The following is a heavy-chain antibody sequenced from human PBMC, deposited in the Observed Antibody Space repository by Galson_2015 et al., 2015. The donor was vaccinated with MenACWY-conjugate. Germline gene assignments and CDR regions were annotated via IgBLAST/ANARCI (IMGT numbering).Heavy chain of an antibody. J-gene: IGHJ4*02. CDR3: GLYGDYDY. V-gene: IGHV3-23*01. Sequence: SLRLSCAASEFTFSSYTMSWVRQAPGKGLECVSAISGSGTSSYYADSVKGRFTISRDNSKNILYLQMNSLRGEDTAVYYCGLYGDYDYWGQGALVTVSS. D-gene: IGHD3-3*01. CDR1: EFTFSSYT. CDR2: ISGSGTSS.